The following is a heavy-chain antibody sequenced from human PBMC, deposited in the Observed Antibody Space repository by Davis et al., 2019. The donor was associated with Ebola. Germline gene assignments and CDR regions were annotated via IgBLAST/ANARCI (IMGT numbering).Heavy chain of an antibody. CDR2: MNPNSGNT. CDR1: GYTFTSYD. V-gene: IGHV1-8*01. D-gene: IGHD2-2*01. J-gene: IGHJ4*02. Sequence: AASVKVSCKASGYTFTSYDINWVRQATGQGLEWMGWMNPNSGNTDYAQTVQGRVSMTTDTSTSTAYMELRSLRSDDTAVYYCARDGTYYIGHCVSTSCFGVDYWGQGTLVTVSS. CDR3: ARDGTYYIGHCVSTSCFGVDY.